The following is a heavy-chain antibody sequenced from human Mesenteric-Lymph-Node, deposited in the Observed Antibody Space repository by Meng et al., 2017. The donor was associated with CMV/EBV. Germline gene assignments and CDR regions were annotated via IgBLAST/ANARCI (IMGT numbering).Heavy chain of an antibody. CDR2: IYHSGST. D-gene: IGHD6-13*01. CDR3: ARGSSSWLLDY. J-gene: IGHJ4*02. Sequence: GSLRLSCTVSGYSISSGYYWGWIRQPPGKGLEWIGSIYHSGSTYYNTSLKSRVTISLDTSKNQFSLKLSSVTAADTAVYYCARGSSSWLLDYWGQGTLVTVSS. CDR1: GYSISSGYY. V-gene: IGHV4-38-2*02.